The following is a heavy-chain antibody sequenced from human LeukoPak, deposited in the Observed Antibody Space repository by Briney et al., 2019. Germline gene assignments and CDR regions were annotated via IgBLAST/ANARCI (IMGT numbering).Heavy chain of an antibody. J-gene: IGHJ4*02. V-gene: IGHV3-23*01. Sequence: PGGSLRLSCAASGFTFSSYCMSWVRQAPGKGLEWVGTISDSGHSTYYADSVKGRFTIARDNSKNSLYLQMNSMRAEDTAVYHFATDKIYCSTGYFFDYWGQGTLVTVSS. CDR1: GFTFSSYC. CDR2: ISDSGHST. D-gene: IGHD3-22*01. CDR3: ATDKIYCSTGYFFDY.